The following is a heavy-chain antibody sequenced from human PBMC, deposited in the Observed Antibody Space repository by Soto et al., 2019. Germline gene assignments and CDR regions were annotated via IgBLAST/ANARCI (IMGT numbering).Heavy chain of an antibody. CDR2: IKQDGSEK. CDR1: GFTFSDYW. CDR3: AKYRGGFGVVY. D-gene: IGHD3-10*01. J-gene: IGHJ4*02. V-gene: IGHV3-7*01. Sequence: EVQLVESGGGLVQPGGSLRLSCAASGFTFSDYWMSWVRQAPGKGLEWVANIKQDGSEKYYVDSVRGRFTISRDNAKNSLHLEMDRLRGEGTGVYYLAKYRGGFGVVYWGQGTLVTVSS.